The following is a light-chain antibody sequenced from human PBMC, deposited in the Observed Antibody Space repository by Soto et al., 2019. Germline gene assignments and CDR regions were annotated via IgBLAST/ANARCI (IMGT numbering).Light chain of an antibody. CDR3: QQYQTYST. V-gene: IGKV1-5*01. CDR2: DAS. J-gene: IGKJ5*01. Sequence: DIQMTQSPSSLSASVGDRVTITCRASQSINYLNWYQQESGKAPKVLIYDASSLGSGVPSRFSGSGSGTEFTLTISSLQPDDFATYFCQQYQTYSTFGQGTRLDIK. CDR1: QSINY.